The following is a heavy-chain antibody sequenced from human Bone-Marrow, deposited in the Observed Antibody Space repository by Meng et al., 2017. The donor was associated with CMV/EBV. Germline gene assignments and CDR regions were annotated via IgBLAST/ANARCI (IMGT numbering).Heavy chain of an antibody. CDR1: GFTVSSNY. J-gene: IGHJ4*02. CDR2: IYSGGST. V-gene: IGHV3-53*01. Sequence: GESLKISCAASGFTVSSNYMSWVRQAPGKGLEWVSVIYSGGSTYYADSVKGRFTISRDNSKNTLYLQMNSLRAEDTAVYYCARDSDAVGVTIDYWGQGTLVTVSS. D-gene: IGHD1-26*01. CDR3: ARDSDAVGVTIDY.